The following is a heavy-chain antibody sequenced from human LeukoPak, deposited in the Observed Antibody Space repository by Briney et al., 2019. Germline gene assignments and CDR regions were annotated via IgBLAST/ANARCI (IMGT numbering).Heavy chain of an antibody. V-gene: IGHV4-31*03. Sequence: SQTLSLTCTVSGGSISSGGYYWSWIRQHPGKGLEWIEYIYYSGSTYYNPSLKSRVTISVDTSKNQFSLKLSSVTAADTAVYYCARGRYSRPYYFDYWGQGTLVTVSS. CDR3: ARGRYSRPYYFDY. D-gene: IGHD6-13*01. J-gene: IGHJ4*02. CDR2: IYYSGST. CDR1: GGSISSGGYY.